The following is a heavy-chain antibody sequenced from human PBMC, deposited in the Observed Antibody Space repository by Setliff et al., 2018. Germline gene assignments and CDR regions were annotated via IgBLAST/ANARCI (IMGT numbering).Heavy chain of an antibody. Sequence: SETLSLTCTVSGYSISSGYIWGWIRQPPGKGLEWVGNIGHTGSINYNPSLKSRVTISVDTSKNQFSLNLSSVTAADSAVYYCAREYFYGDYLDYWGQGTLVTVSS. D-gene: IGHD4-17*01. CDR2: IGHTGSI. CDR1: GYSISSGYI. CDR3: AREYFYGDYLDY. J-gene: IGHJ4*02. V-gene: IGHV4-38-2*02.